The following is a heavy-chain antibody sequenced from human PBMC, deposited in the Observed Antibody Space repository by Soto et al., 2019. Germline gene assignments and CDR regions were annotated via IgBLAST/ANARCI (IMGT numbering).Heavy chain of an antibody. CDR3: AKDHYVSRSGSVSPYYFDY. D-gene: IGHD3-10*01. V-gene: IGHV3-30*18. CDR2: ISSDGNRR. J-gene: IGHJ4*02. CDR1: GFTFPNFA. Sequence: VYLVESGGGVVQPGRSLRLSCAVSGFTFPNFAMHWVRQAPGKGLEWVALISSDGNRRYYADSVEGRFTISRDNSKNTLYLQMYGLTTEDTAVFYCAKDHYVSRSGSVSPYYFDYWGQGTLVTVSS.